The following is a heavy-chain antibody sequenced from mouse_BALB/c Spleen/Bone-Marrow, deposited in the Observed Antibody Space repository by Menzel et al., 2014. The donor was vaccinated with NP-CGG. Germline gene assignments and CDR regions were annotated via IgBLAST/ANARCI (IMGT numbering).Heavy chain of an antibody. CDR2: IDPYDSYT. J-gene: IGHJ1*01. V-gene: IGHV1-69*02. CDR1: GYTFTSYW. CDR3: ARVMKGYDGYTYFDV. D-gene: IGHD2-2*01. Sequence: VQLVESRAALLQTGASVKLSCKASGYTFTSYWLHWVKQRPGQGLEWIGEIDPYDSYTTYNQKFKGKATLTVDKSSSTSYMQLSSLTSEDSAVYFCARVMKGYDGYTYFDVWGAGTSVTVSS.